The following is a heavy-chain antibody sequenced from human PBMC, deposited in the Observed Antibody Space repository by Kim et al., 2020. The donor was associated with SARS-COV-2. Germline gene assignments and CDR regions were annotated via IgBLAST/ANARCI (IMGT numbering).Heavy chain of an antibody. Sequence: DSVKGRFTISRDNSKNTLYLQMNSLRAEDTAVYYCAKSPLSIAAAGTFDYWGQGTLVTVSS. D-gene: IGHD6-13*01. CDR3: AKSPLSIAAAGTFDY. J-gene: IGHJ4*02. V-gene: IGHV3-30*02.